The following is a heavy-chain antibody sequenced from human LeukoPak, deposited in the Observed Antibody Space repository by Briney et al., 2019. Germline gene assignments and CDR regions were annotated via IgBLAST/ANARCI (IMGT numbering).Heavy chain of an antibody. CDR2: IDSSGTTI. V-gene: IGHV3-48*03. J-gene: IGHJ4*02. CDR3: ARKRGSGWSFDY. Sequence: PGGSLRLSCAASGFTFSNYEMHWVRQAPGKGLGWVSYIDSSGTTIYYADSVKGRFTISRDNAKNSLYLQMNSLRAEDTALYYCARKRGSGWSFDYWGQGTLVTVSS. D-gene: IGHD6-19*01. CDR1: GFTFSNYE.